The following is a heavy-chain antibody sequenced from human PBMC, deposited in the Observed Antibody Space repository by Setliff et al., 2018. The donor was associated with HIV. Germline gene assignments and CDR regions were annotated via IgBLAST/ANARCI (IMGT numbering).Heavy chain of an antibody. J-gene: IGHJ5*02. Sequence: ASVKVSCKASGYTFNDNYRHWVRQAPGQGLEWMGRISPDIGDTNYAQMFHGRVTMTRDTSISTAYMELSSLKSDDTAVYYCARGADHFDTSGYYSFFDPWGQGTLVTVSS. V-gene: IGHV1-2*06. D-gene: IGHD3-22*01. CDR1: GYTFNDNY. CDR3: ARGADHFDTSGYYSFFDP. CDR2: ISPDIGDT.